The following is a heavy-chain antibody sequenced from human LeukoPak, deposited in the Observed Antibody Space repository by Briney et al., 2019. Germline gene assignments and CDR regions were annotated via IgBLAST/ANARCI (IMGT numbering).Heavy chain of an antibody. CDR1: GFTFSSYG. CDR3: AKLAQDAFDI. J-gene: IGHJ3*02. V-gene: IGHV3-30*18. Sequence: GGSLRLSCAASGFTFSSYGMHCVRQAPGKGLEWVAVISYDGSNKYYADSVKGRFTISRDNSKNTLYLQMNSLRAEDTAVYYCAKLAQDAFDIWGQGTMVTVSS. CDR2: ISYDGSNK.